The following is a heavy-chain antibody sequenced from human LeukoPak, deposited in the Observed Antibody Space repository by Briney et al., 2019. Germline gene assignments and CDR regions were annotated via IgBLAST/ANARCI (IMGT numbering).Heavy chain of an antibody. CDR1: GYTFTSYG. CDR3: AREGGDYYDSSGYLNWFDP. CDR2: ISAYNGNT. Sequence: ASVKVSCKASGYTFTSYGISWVRQAPGQGLEWMGWISAYNGNTNYAQKLQGRVTMTRDTSISTAYMELSRLRSDDTAVYYCAREGGDYYDSSGYLNWFDPWGQGTLVTVSS. D-gene: IGHD3-22*01. V-gene: IGHV1-18*01. J-gene: IGHJ5*02.